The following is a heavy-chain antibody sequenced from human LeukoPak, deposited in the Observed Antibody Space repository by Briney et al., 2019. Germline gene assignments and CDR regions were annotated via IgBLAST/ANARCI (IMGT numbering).Heavy chain of an antibody. Sequence: SETLSLTCTVSGGSISSGSYYWSWIRQPAGTGLEWIGRIYTSGSTNYNPSLKSRVTISVDTSKNQFSLKLNSVTAADTAVYYCAREIVVVPAAIWFDPWGQGTLVTVSS. CDR3: AREIVVVPAAIWFDP. V-gene: IGHV4-61*02. CDR2: IYTSGST. D-gene: IGHD2-2*01. CDR1: GGSISSGSYY. J-gene: IGHJ5*02.